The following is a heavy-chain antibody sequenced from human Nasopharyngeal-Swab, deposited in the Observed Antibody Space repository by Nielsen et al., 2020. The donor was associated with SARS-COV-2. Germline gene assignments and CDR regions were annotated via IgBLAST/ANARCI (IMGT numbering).Heavy chain of an antibody. Sequence: WVRQAPGQGLEWMGIINPSGGSTSYAQKFQGRVTMTRDTSTSTVYMELSSLRSEDTAVYYCARIDSSGPGGDYFDYWGQGTLVTVSS. V-gene: IGHV1-46*01. D-gene: IGHD3-22*01. CDR3: ARIDSSGPGGDYFDY. J-gene: IGHJ4*02. CDR2: INPSGGST.